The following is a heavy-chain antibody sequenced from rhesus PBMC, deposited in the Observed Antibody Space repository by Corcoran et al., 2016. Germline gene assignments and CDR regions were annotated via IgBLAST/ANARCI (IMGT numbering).Heavy chain of an antibody. CDR2: SYGGSGST. V-gene: IGHV4-147*01. Sequence: QVQLQESGPGLVKPSETLSLTCAVSGGSLSSNYLHWIRQPPGKGLEWIGRSYGGSGSTSYNPSLTSRVTISTDTSKNQFSLKLSSVTAADTAVYYCASAYGLDSWGQGVVVTVSS. J-gene: IGHJ6*01. CDR3: ASAYGLDS. CDR1: GGSLSSNY.